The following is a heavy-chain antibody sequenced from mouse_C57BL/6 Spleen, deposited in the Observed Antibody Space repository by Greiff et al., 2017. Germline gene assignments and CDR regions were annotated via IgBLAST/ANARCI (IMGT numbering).Heavy chain of an antibody. CDR2: IHPNSGST. CDR1: GYTFTSYW. CDR3: ARGEITTVVGGNAMDY. Sequence: QVQLKQPGAELVKPGASVKLSCKASGYTFTSYWMHWVKQRPGQGLEWIGMIHPNSGSTNYNEKFKSKATLTVDKSSSTAYMQLSSLTSEDTAVYYCARGEITTVVGGNAMDYWGQGTSVTVSS. V-gene: IGHV1-64*01. D-gene: IGHD1-1*01. J-gene: IGHJ4*01.